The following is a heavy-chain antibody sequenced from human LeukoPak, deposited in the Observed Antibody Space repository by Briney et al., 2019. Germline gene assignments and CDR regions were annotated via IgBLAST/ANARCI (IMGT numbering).Heavy chain of an antibody. CDR2: ISGSGGST. Sequence: PGGSLRLSCAASEFTFSSYAMSWVRQAPGKGLEWVSAISGSGGSTYYADSVKGRFTISRDNSKNTLYLQMNSLRAEDTAVYYCAKARTVVVTAIDYWGQGTLVTVSS. D-gene: IGHD2-21*02. J-gene: IGHJ4*02. CDR3: AKARTVVVTAIDY. CDR1: EFTFSSYA. V-gene: IGHV3-23*01.